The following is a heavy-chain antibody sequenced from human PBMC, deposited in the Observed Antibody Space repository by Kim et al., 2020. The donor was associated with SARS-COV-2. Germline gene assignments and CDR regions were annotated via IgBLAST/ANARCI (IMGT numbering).Heavy chain of an antibody. D-gene: IGHD6-19*01. CDR1: GGSISSYY. V-gene: IGHV4-59*01. CDR2: IYYSGST. CDR3: AREGVYRGAGAFVI. Sequence: SETLSLTCTVSGGSISSYYWSWIRQPPGKGLEWIGYIYYSGSTNYNPSLKSRVTITVDTSKNQFSLKLSSVTAADTAVYYCAREGVYRGAGAFVIWGQGTMVTVSS. J-gene: IGHJ3*02.